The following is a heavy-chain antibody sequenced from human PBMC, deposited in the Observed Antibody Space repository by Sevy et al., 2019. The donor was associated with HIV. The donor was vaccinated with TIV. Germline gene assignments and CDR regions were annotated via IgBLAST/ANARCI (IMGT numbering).Heavy chain of an antibody. Sequence: GGSLRLSCAASGFTFRSYEMTWVRQVPGKGLEWVSYISSSGSTISYADSVRGRFTISRDKAKKSLYLQMNSLRPEDTAVYYCAKRGGQYDLGMDVWGQGTTVTVSS. D-gene: IGHD3-3*01. CDR2: ISSSGSTI. J-gene: IGHJ6*02. CDR1: GFTFRSYE. V-gene: IGHV3-48*03. CDR3: AKRGGQYDLGMDV.